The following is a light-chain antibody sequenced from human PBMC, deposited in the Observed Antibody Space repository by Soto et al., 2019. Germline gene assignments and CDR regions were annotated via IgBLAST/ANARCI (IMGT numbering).Light chain of an antibody. CDR3: QQYENLPT. CDR1: QNINNY. CDR2: DAS. Sequence: DIQLSQNELSRSAYVGGRVTLTCQASQNINNYLNWYQQKPGRAPKLLIYDASNLEAGVPSRFRGSGSGTDFTFTISRLQPEDIATYYCQQYENLPTFGQGTRLEI. V-gene: IGKV1-33*01. J-gene: IGKJ5*01.